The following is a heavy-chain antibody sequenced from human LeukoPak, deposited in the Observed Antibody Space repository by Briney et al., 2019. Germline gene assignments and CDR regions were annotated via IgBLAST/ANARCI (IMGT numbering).Heavy chain of an antibody. V-gene: IGHV3-7*01. CDR1: GFTFSSHW. Sequence: GGSLRLSCVASGFTFSSHWMSWVRQAPGKGLEWVANIWQEGSEKYYVDSVKGRFTISRDNAKNSLYLQMNSLRAEDTAVYYCAIWFGELLPTDYMDVWGKGTTVTVSS. J-gene: IGHJ6*03. CDR3: AIWFGELLPTDYMDV. D-gene: IGHD3-10*01. CDR2: IWQEGSEK.